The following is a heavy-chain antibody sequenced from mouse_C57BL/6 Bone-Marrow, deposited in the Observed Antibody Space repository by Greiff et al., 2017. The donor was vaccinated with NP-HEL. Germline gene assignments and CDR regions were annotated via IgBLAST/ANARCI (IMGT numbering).Heavy chain of an antibody. CDR1: GYTFTDYE. V-gene: IGHV1-15*01. Sequence: QVQLQQSGAELVRPGASVTLSCKASGYTFTDYEMHWVKQTPVHGLEWIGAIDPETGGTAYNQKFKGKAILTADKSSSTAYMERRSLTSEDSAVYYCTRVWVTTGSMDYWGQGTSVTVSS. CDR2: IDPETGGT. J-gene: IGHJ4*01. CDR3: TRVWVTTGSMDY. D-gene: IGHD2-2*01.